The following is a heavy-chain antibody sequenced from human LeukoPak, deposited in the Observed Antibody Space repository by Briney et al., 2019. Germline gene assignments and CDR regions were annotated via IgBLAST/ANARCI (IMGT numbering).Heavy chain of an antibody. Sequence: ASVKVSCKASGYTFTGYYMHWVRQAPGQGLEWMGWINPNSGGTNYAQKFQGRVTITRDTSASTAYMELSSLRSEDTAVYYCARVSQGTVTPLFDYWGQGTLVTVSS. CDR1: GYTFTGYY. J-gene: IGHJ4*02. CDR3: ARVSQGTVTPLFDY. V-gene: IGHV1-2*02. D-gene: IGHD4-17*01. CDR2: INPNSGGT.